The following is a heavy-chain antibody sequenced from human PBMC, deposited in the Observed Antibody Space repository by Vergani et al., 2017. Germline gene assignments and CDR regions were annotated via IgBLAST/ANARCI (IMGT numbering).Heavy chain of an antibody. CDR3: ATHAYDFWSGLNY. Sequence: QVQLVQSGAEVKKPGASVKVSCKASGYSFTGYYMHWVRQAPGQGLEWMGWINPNSGGTNYAQKFQGRVTITADESTSTAYMELSSLRSEDTAVYYCATHAYDFWSGLNYWGQGTLVTVSS. J-gene: IGHJ4*02. V-gene: IGHV1-2*02. CDR2: INPNSGGT. CDR1: GYSFTGYY. D-gene: IGHD3-3*01.